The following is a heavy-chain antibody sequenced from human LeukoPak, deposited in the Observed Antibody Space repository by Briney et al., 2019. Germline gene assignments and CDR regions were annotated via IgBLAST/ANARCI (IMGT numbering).Heavy chain of an antibody. Sequence: SETLSLTCTVSGGSISSYYWSWIRQPPGKGLEWIGYIYYSGSTNYNPSLKSRVTISVDTSKNQFSLKLTSVTAADTAVYYCASLDTTVTLFDYWGQGTLVTVSS. V-gene: IGHV4-59*08. CDR1: GGSISSYY. CDR2: IYYSGST. J-gene: IGHJ4*02. CDR3: ASLDTTVTLFDY. D-gene: IGHD4-17*01.